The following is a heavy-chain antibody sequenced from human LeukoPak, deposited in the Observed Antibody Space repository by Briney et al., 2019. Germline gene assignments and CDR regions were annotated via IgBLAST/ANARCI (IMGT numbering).Heavy chain of an antibody. J-gene: IGHJ6*03. V-gene: IGHV1-69*01. CDR3: ARDPPRDFGVVIMGGDYYMDV. Sequence: SVKVSCKASGGTFSSYAISWVRQAPGQGLEWKGGIIPIFGTANYAQKFQGRVTITADESTSTAYMELSSLRSEDTAVYYCARDPPRDFGVVIMGGDYYMDVWGKGTTVTVSS. CDR2: IIPIFGTA. CDR1: GGTFSSYA. D-gene: IGHD3-3*01.